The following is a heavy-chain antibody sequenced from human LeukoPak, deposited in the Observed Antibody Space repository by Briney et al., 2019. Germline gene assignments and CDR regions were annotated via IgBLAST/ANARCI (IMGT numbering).Heavy chain of an antibody. V-gene: IGHV3-48*01. D-gene: IGHD5-18*01. CDR3: ARAITNYGYIFDY. J-gene: IGHJ4*02. CDR1: GFTFSTYS. CDR2: ISSDSSTI. Sequence: GGSLRLSCAASGFTFSTYSINWVRQAPGKGLEWVSYISSDSSTIYYADSLKGRFTISRDNAKNSLSLLMNSLRAEDTAVYYCARAITNYGYIFDYWGQGTLVTVSS.